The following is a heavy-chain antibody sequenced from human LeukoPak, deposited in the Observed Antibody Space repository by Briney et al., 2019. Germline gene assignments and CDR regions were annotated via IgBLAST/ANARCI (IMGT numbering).Heavy chain of an antibody. Sequence: GESLKTSCVASGFTFSSFGMHWVRQSPGKGLEWVAVIWYDGSTKVYADSVKGRFTLSRDNSRNTLYLQVNSLRAEDTAVYYCARDRYSSMWSVFEYWGQGHLVTVSS. CDR1: GFTFSSFG. D-gene: IGHD6-13*01. CDR3: ARDRYSSMWSVFEY. V-gene: IGHV3-33*01. J-gene: IGHJ4*02. CDR2: IWYDGSTK.